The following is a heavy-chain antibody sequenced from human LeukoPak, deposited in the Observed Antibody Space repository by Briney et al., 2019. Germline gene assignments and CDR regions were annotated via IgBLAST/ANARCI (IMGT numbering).Heavy chain of an antibody. CDR3: ARETSYDYVWGSYRFFLDY. V-gene: IGHV3-21*01. J-gene: IGHJ4*02. Sequence: GGSLRLSCAASGFTFSSYSMNWVRQAPGKGLEWVSSISSSSSSYIYYADSVKGRFTISRDNAKNSLYLQMNSLRAEDTAVNYCARETSYDYVWGSYRFFLDYWGQGTLVTVSS. CDR2: ISSSSSSYI. CDR1: GFTFSSYS. D-gene: IGHD3-16*02.